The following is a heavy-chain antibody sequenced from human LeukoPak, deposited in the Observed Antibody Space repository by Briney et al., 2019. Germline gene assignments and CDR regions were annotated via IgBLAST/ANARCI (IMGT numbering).Heavy chain of an antibody. Sequence: GESLKISCEGSGYSFTTYWIAWVRQMPGEGLECMGIIYPGNSDTRYSPSFQGQVTISADKSINTAYLQWSSLKASDTAMYYCSRLGTTRAPFDYRGQGTLVTVSS. CDR2: IYPGNSDT. CDR3: SRLGTTRAPFDY. J-gene: IGHJ4*02. D-gene: IGHD4-11*01. V-gene: IGHV5-51*01. CDR1: GYSFTTYW.